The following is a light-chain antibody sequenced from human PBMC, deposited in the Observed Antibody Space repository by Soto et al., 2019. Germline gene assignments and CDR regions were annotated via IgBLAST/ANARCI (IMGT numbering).Light chain of an antibody. CDR1: ETIDRY. V-gene: IGKV1-33*01. CDR2: DAS. Sequence: DIQMTQSPSALSASVGDRVTITCRASETIDRYLAWYQQKPERAPKLLIYDASNLETGVPSRFSGSGSGTDFTFTISSLHPEDIGTYYCQQYYNKPMTFGGGTKVDIK. CDR3: QQYYNKPMT. J-gene: IGKJ4*01.